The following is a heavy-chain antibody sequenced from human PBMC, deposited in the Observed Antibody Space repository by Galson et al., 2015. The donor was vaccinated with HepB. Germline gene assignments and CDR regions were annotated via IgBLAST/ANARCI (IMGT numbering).Heavy chain of an antibody. Sequence: SLRLSCAASGFSFDDYAMHWVRQAPGKGLEWVSGISWNSGSIVYADSVKGRFTISRDNAKNSLYLQMNSLRAEDTALYYCAKDSYCSGGSCESTNAFDIWGQGTMVTVSS. CDR3: AKDSYCSGGSCESTNAFDI. D-gene: IGHD2-15*01. V-gene: IGHV3-9*01. CDR1: GFSFDDYA. CDR2: ISWNSGSI. J-gene: IGHJ3*02.